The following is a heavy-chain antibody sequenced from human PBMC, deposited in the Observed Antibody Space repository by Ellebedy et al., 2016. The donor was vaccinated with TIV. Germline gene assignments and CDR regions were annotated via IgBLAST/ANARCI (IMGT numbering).Heavy chain of an antibody. D-gene: IGHD6-19*01. J-gene: IGHJ4*02. Sequence: ASVKVSCKASGYTFSSYYMHWVRQAPGQGLEWMGIINPSGGSTSYAQKFQDRVTITRDTSTSTVSMELSSQRSEDTAVYYCARAVAGIGGSVYWGQGTLVTVSS. V-gene: IGHV1-46*01. CDR1: GYTFSSYY. CDR2: INPSGGST. CDR3: ARAVAGIGGSVY.